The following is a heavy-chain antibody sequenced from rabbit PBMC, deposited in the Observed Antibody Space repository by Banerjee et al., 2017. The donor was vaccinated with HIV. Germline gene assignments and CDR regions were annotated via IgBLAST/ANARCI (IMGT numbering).Heavy chain of an antibody. D-gene: IGHD6-1*01. CDR3: ARAGVGYGYALYL. V-gene: IGHV1S43*01. CDR1: GFDVNTYY. J-gene: IGHJ6*01. CDR2: IDPVFGGT. Sequence: QEQLKESGGGLVQPGGSLKLSCKASGFDVNTYYMSWVRQAPGKGLEWIGYIDPVFGGTYYTSWVNGRFTISRSTSLNTVDLKMTSLTAADTATYFCARAGVGYGYALYLWGQGTLVTVS.